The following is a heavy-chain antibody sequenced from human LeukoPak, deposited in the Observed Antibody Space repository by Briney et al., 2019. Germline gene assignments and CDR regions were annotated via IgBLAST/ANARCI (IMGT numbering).Heavy chain of an antibody. CDR3: ARSSYSSSSSV. V-gene: IGHV3-7*03. J-gene: IGHJ3*01. Sequence: GGSLRLSCAASGFTFSSYAMSWSRQAPGKGLEWVASINSDGSEGYYADVVKGRFTISRDNAKNSLYLQINSLRAEDTAVYYCARSSYSSSSSVWGQGTMVTVSS. D-gene: IGHD6-6*01. CDR1: GFTFSSYA. CDR2: INSDGSEG.